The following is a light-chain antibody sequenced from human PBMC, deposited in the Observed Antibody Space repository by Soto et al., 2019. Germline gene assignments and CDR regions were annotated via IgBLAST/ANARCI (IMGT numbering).Light chain of an antibody. CDR3: SSYTTPPRR. Sequence: QSALTQPASVSGSPGQSITLSCTGTSSDIGSNNYVSWFQQRPGKAPTLIIYEVSSRAAGVSTHFSGSKSGNTASLTNSGLRPEVEPEYSCSSYTTPPRRFGGGTKLTVL. CDR2: EVS. J-gene: IGLJ3*02. CDR1: SSDIGSNNY. V-gene: IGLV2-14*01.